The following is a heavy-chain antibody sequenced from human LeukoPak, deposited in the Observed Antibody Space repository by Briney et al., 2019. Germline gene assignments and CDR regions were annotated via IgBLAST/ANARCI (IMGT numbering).Heavy chain of an antibody. J-gene: IGHJ4*02. CDR1: GFTFSSYS. D-gene: IGHD2-8*01. CDR2: ISSSSSTI. V-gene: IGHV3-48*04. Sequence: GGSLRLSCAASGFTFSSYSMNWVRQAPGKGLEWVSYISSSSSTIYYADSVKGRFTISRDNAKNSLYLQMNSLRAEDTAVYYCARYLGRNGDDYWGQGTLVTVSS. CDR3: ARYLGRNGDDY.